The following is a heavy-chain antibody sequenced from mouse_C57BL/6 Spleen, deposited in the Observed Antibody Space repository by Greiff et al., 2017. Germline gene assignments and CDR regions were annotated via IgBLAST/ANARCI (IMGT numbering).Heavy chain of an antibody. CDR1: GFTFSDYG. CDR3: ASAYYGSSAWFAY. D-gene: IGHD1-1*01. J-gene: IGHJ3*01. CDR2: ISSGSSTI. Sequence: EVKLMESGGGLVKPGGSLKLSCAASGFTFSDYGMHWVRQAPEKGLEWVAYISSGSSTIYYAATVKGRFTISRDNAKNTLFLQMTCLRSEDTAMYYCASAYYGSSAWFAYWGQGTLVTVSA. V-gene: IGHV5-17*01.